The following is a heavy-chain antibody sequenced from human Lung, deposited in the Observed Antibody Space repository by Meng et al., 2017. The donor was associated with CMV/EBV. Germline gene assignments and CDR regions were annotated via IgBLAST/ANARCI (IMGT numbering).Heavy chain of an antibody. CDR2: INPDGGTT. Sequence: ASVXVSXKASGYTFITYYIHWVRQAPGQGLEWMGRINPDGGTTTYSQKFQGGVTLTSDTSTNTVYMELSRLRYEDTAVYYCARRVRYCNNNNCQTLGFDYWXKGTXVTVSS. V-gene: IGHV1-46*01. D-gene: IGHD2-8*01. J-gene: IGHJ4*01. CDR3: ARRVRYCNNNNCQTLGFDY. CDR1: GYTFITYY.